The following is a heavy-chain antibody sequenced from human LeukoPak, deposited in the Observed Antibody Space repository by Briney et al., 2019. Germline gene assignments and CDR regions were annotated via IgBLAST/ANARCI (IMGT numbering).Heavy chain of an antibody. V-gene: IGHV3-7*01. CDR2: INQDESDK. Sequence: PGGSLRLSCAASGFTFSKFWMSWVRQVPGKGLQWVANINQDESDKYYVDSVKGRFTISRDNAKNLLYLQMNSLRADDTAVYYCARVSSSMGGAADNWGQGTLVTVSS. D-gene: IGHD6-6*01. CDR1: GFTFSKFW. J-gene: IGHJ4*02. CDR3: ARVSSSMGGAADN.